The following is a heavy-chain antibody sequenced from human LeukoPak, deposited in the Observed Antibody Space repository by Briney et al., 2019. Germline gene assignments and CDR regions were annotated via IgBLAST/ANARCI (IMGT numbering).Heavy chain of an antibody. V-gene: IGHV4-59*08. Sequence: SETLSLTCTVSGGSISSYYWSWIRQPPGNGLECIGYLYYSGSTNYNPPLKSRVTISVDTSKNQFSLKLSSVTAADTAVYYCARISSGWYNYFDYWGQGTLVTVSS. CDR2: LYYSGST. D-gene: IGHD6-19*01. CDR3: ARISSGWYNYFDY. CDR1: GGSISSYY. J-gene: IGHJ4*02.